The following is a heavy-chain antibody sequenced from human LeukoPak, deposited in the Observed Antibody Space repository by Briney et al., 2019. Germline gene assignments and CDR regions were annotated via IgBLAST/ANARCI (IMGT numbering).Heavy chain of an antibody. J-gene: IGHJ4*02. D-gene: IGHD3-3*01. CDR2: ISSSSSYI. CDR3: AREHLGVAAADY. Sequence: GGSLRLSCAASGFTFSSYSINWVRQAPGKGLEWVSSISSSSSYIYYADSVKGRFTISRDNAKNSLYLQMNSLGAEDTGVYYCAREHLGVAAADYWGQGTLVTVSS. V-gene: IGHV3-21*01. CDR1: GFTFSSYS.